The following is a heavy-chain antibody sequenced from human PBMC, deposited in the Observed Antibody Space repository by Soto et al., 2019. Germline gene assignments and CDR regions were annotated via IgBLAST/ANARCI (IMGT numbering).Heavy chain of an antibody. V-gene: IGHV3-48*01. CDR2: INSSSSTI. Sequence: SLRLSCSASGFTFSSYNMNWVRQAPGEGLGWVSKINSSSSTIYYADSVKGRFTISRDNAKNSLYLQMNSLRAEDTAVYYCAREGVAVTGTYYYYYMDVWGKGTTVTVSS. CDR3: AREGVAVTGTYYYYYMDV. CDR1: GFTFSSYN. D-gene: IGHD6-19*01. J-gene: IGHJ6*03.